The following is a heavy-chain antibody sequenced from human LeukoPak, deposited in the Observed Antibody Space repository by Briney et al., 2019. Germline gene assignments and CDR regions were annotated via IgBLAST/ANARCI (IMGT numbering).Heavy chain of an antibody. CDR3: ARGDTTTYGHHYYYYGMDV. CDR1: GGSISSGGYS. Sequence: PSETLSLTCAVSGGSISSGGYSWSWIRQPPGKGLEWIGYIYHSGSTYYNPSLKSRVTISVDTSKNQFSLKLSSVTAADTAVYYCARGDTTTYGHHYYYYGMDVWGQGTTVTVSS. D-gene: IGHD1-1*01. J-gene: IGHJ6*02. CDR2: IYHSGST. V-gene: IGHV4-30-2*01.